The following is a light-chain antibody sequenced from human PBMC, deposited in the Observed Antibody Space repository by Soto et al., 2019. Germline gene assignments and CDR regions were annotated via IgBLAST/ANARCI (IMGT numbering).Light chain of an antibody. CDR3: QTWGTGTVI. Sequence: QPVLTQSPSASASLGASVKLTCTLSSRHSNYAIAWHQQQPEKGPRYLMKLNSDGSHSKWDGIPDRFSGSSSGAERYLTISSLQSEDEADYYCQTWGTGTVIFGGGTQLTVL. CDR2: LNSDGSH. CDR1: SRHSNYA. V-gene: IGLV4-69*01. J-gene: IGLJ2*01.